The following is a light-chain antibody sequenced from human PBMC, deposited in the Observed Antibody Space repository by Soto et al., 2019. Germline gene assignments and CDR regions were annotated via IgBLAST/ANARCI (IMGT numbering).Light chain of an antibody. V-gene: IGLV2-14*01. CDR1: SSDVGRYNF. J-gene: IGLJ1*01. CDR3: SSYTSITTDV. Sequence: QSGLTEPASVSGSPGQSITNYCNGTSSDVGRYNFVSWYQQHPGKAPKLLIYDVSNRPSGGSNRFSGSKSGNTASLTISGLQAGDEADYYCSSYTSITTDVFGTGTKVTVL. CDR2: DVS.